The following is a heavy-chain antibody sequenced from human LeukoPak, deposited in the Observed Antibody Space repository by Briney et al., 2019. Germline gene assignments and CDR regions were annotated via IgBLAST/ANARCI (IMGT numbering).Heavy chain of an antibody. Sequence: GGTLRLSCAASGFTFSSYGMSWVRQAPGKGLEWVSGISGSGGSTYYADAVKGRFTISRDNSKNTLYLQMNSLRAEDTAVYYCAELGITMIGGVWGKGTTVTISS. D-gene: IGHD3-10*02. CDR2: ISGSGGST. CDR1: GFTFSSYG. J-gene: IGHJ6*04. V-gene: IGHV3-23*01. CDR3: AELGITMIGGV.